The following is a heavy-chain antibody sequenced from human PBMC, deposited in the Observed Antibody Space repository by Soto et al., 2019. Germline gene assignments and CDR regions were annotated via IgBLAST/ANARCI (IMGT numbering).Heavy chain of an antibody. D-gene: IGHD3-3*01. Sequence: HPGGSLRLSCAASGFTFSSYGMHWVRQAPGKGLEWVAVISYDGSNKYYADSVKGRFTISRDNSKNTLYLQMNSLRAEDTAVYYCAKGRFLEWVLYYYYYGMDVWGQGTTVTVSS. V-gene: IGHV3-30*18. J-gene: IGHJ6*02. CDR2: ISYDGSNK. CDR1: GFTFSSYG. CDR3: AKGRFLEWVLYYYYYGMDV.